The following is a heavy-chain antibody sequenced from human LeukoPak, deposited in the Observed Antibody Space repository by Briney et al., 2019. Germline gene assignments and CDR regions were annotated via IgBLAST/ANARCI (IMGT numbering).Heavy chain of an antibody. D-gene: IGHD7-27*01. V-gene: IGHV3-74*01. J-gene: IGHJ6*04. CDR3: VRTEPGEPV. CDR1: GFTFNKYW. CDR2: ISTDGSST. Sequence: PGGSLRLSCTASGFTFNKYWLHWARHAPGKGLMWVSRISTDGSSTDYADSVKGRFTISRDNAKNTLYLQMNSRRAEDMAVYYCVRTEPGEPVWGKGNTVTVSS.